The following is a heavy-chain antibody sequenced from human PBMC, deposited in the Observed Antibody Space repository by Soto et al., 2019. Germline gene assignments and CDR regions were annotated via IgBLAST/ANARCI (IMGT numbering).Heavy chain of an antibody. CDR3: ARMADTVTPYYYYYGMDV. J-gene: IGHJ6*02. V-gene: IGHV1-69*01. D-gene: IGHD4-17*01. CDR1: GGTFSSYA. CDR2: IIPIFGTA. Sequence: SCKASGGTFSSYAISWVRQAPGQGLEWMGGIIPIFGTANYAQKFQGRVTITADESTSTAYMELSSLRSEDTAVYYCARMADTVTPYYYYYGMDVWGQGTTVTVSS.